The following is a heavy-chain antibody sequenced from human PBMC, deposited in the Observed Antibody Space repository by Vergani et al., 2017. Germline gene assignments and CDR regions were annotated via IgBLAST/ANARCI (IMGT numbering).Heavy chain of an antibody. V-gene: IGHV1-46*03. D-gene: IGHD3-9*01. J-gene: IGHJ4*02. CDR2: INPSGGHT. CDR1: VYTFSNYY. Sequence: QVQVVQSGAEVKKSGASVKVSCKTSVYTFSNYYMLWVRQAPGQGLEWMGIINPSGGHTNYAQKFQGRVTMTRDTSTSTVYMELSSLRSEDTAIYYCARGDYGILTGYRYWGQGTLVTVSA. CDR3: ARGDYGILTGYRY.